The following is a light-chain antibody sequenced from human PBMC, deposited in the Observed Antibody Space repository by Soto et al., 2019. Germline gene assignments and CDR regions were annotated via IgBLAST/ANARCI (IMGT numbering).Light chain of an antibody. Sequence: IQMTQSPSTLSASVGYIVTITWLASQSISSWLAWYQQKPGKAPKLLIYDVSALKRGVPPRFSGSGSGTEFTLTISSLQPDDFATYYCQQYDSFSVTFGQGTKVDIK. J-gene: IGKJ1*01. V-gene: IGKV1-5*01. CDR2: DVS. CDR1: QSISSW. CDR3: QQYDSFSVT.